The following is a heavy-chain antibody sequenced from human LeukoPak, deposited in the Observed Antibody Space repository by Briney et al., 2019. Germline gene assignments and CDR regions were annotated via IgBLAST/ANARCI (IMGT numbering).Heavy chain of an antibody. V-gene: IGHV3-23*01. CDR1: GFTFSSNA. J-gene: IGHJ6*02. CDR3: TKDHDGMHA. CDR2: ISVSGSRA. Sequence: GGSLRLSCAASGFTFSSNAMSWVRQAPGKGLEWVSVISVSGSRAYYADFVKGRSTVSRDNSKNTVLLQMNSLRVEDTAVYYCTKDHDGMHAWGQGTTVTVPS.